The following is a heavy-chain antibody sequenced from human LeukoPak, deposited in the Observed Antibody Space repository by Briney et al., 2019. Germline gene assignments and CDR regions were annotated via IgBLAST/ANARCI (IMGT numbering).Heavy chain of an antibody. CDR3: AKDRNAWPTNFDS. J-gene: IGHJ4*02. D-gene: IGHD5-24*01. CDR2: ISSSGGTT. CDR1: VFTFSTYA. Sequence: GGALRLSCAASVFTFSTYAVNGVRQAPGKGLDWVSAISSSGGTTYYADSVKGRFCISRDNSKNTLYLRMTSLRAEDTAIYYCAKDRNAWPTNFDSWGQGTLVTVSA. V-gene: IGHV3-23*01.